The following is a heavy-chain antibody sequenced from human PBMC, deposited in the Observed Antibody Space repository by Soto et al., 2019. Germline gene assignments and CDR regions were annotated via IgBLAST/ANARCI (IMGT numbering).Heavy chain of an antibody. Sequence: PGGSLRLSCAASGFTLSSNGMHWVRQAPGKGLEWVAFIWYDGSDKYYADSVKGRFTISRDNSKNTLYLQMNSLRAEDTAVYYCARDRYPNYYYGMDVWGQGTTVTVSS. D-gene: IGHD2-2*02. CDR1: GFTLSSNG. CDR3: ARDRYPNYYYGMDV. J-gene: IGHJ6*02. CDR2: IWYDGSDK. V-gene: IGHV3-33*01.